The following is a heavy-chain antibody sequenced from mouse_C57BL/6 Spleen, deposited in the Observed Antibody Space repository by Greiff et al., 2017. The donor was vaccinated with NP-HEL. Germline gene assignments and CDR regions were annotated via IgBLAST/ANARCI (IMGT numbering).Heavy chain of an antibody. CDR2: IRNKANNHAT. D-gene: IGHD1-1*01. CDR1: GFTFSDAW. J-gene: IGHJ1*03. CDR3: TRNYYGSSYWYFDV. V-gene: IGHV6-6*01. Sequence: EVQLVESGGGLVQPGGSMKLSCAASGFTFSDAWMDWVRQSPEKGREWVAEIRNKANNHATYYAESVKGRFTISRDDSKSSVYLQMNSLRAEDTGIYYCTRNYYGSSYWYFDVWGTGTTVTVSS.